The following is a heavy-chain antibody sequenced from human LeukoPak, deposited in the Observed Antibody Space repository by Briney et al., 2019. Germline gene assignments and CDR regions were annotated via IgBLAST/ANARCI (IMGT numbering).Heavy chain of an antibody. CDR3: ARGGLRYFDPPDY. V-gene: IGHV4-30-2*01. CDR1: GGSISSGGYS. J-gene: IGHJ4*02. Sequence: SQTLSLTCAVSGGSISSGGYSWSWIRQPPGKGLEWIGYIYHSGSTYYNPSLKSRVTISVDRSKNQFSLKLSSVTAADTAVYYCARGGLRYFDPPDYWGQGTLVTVSS. D-gene: IGHD3-9*01. CDR2: IYHSGST.